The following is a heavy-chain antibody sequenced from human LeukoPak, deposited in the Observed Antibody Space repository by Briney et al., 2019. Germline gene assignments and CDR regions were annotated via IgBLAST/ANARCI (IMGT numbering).Heavy chain of an antibody. D-gene: IGHD2-15*01. Sequence: ASVKVSCKASGYTFTSYDINWVRQATGQGLEWMGWMNPNSGNTGYAQKFQGRVTITRNTSISTAYMELSSLRSEDTAVYYCAILKGYCSGGSCDMGYYFDYWGQGTLVTVSS. V-gene: IGHV1-8*01. CDR1: GYTFTSYD. CDR3: AILKGYCSGGSCDMGYYFDY. CDR2: MNPNSGNT. J-gene: IGHJ4*02.